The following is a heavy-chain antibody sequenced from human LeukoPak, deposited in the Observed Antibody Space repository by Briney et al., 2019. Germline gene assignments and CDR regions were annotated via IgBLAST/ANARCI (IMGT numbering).Heavy chain of an antibody. CDR3: ARDKPTAVPFDY. V-gene: IGHV3-33*01. Sequence: GESLRLSCAASGFTFSSYGMHWVRQAPGKGLEWVAVIWYDGSNKYYADSVKGRFTISRDNSKNTLYLQMNSLRAEDTAVYYCARDKPTAVPFDYWGQGTLVTVSS. CDR2: IWYDGSNK. D-gene: IGHD2-2*01. J-gene: IGHJ4*02. CDR1: GFTFSSYG.